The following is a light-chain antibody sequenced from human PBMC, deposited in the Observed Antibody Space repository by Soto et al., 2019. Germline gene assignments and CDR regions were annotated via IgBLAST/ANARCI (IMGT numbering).Light chain of an antibody. CDR2: KAS. CDR1: QSISGR. V-gene: IGKV1-5*03. CDR3: QHYNSYSEA. Sequence: DIQMTHSPSTLSASVGDRVTITCGASQSISGRLAWYQQKPGKAPKLLIYKASTLKSGVPSRFSGSGSGTEFTHTISSLQPDDFATYYCQHYNSYSEAFGQGTKVDNK. J-gene: IGKJ1*01.